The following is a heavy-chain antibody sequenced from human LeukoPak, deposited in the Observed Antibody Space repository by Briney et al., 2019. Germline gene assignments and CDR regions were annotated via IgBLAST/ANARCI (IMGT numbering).Heavy chain of an antibody. D-gene: IGHD3/OR15-3a*01. Sequence: GASVQVSCKASGYTFTGHYVHWLRQAPGQGLEWMGWINPNSSVTNYAQKFQGRVTLTRDTSISTAYMELSRLRSDDTAIYYCASVDSGTAYLWYDYWGQGTLVTVSS. J-gene: IGHJ4*02. CDR3: ASVDSGTAYLWYDY. V-gene: IGHV1-2*02. CDR2: INPNSSVT. CDR1: GYTFTGHY.